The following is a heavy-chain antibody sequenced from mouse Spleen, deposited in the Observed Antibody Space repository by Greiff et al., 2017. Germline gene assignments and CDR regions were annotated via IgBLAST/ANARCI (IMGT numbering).Heavy chain of an antibody. J-gene: IGHJ4*01. CDR3: ARGYYGSSWYYAMDY. D-gene: IGHD1-1*01. CDR2: IYPGSGNT. CDR1: GYTFTDYY. Sequence: QVQLQQSGAELVRPGASVKLSCKASGYTFTDYYINWVKQRPGQGLEWIARIYPGSGNTYYNERFKGKATLTAEKSSSTAYMQLSSLTSEDSAVYFCARGYYGSSWYYAMDYWGQGTSVTVSS. V-gene: IGHV1-76*01.